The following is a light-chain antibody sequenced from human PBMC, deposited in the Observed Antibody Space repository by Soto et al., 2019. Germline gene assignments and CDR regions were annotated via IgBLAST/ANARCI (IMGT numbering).Light chain of an antibody. CDR2: ETT. V-gene: IGLV2-23*01. J-gene: IGLJ3*02. Sequence: QSALTQPASVSGSPGQSITISCTGTSSDVGSYNLVSWYQQHPGKAPKLMIYETTKRPSGVSNRFSGAKSGNTASLTISGLQAEDEADYFCSSHEGIIPPNWVFGGGTKLTVL. CDR1: SSDVGSYNL. CDR3: SSHEGIIPPNWV.